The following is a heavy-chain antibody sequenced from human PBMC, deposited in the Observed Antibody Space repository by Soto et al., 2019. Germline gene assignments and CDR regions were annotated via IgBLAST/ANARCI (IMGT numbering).Heavy chain of an antibody. V-gene: IGHV1-18*01. CDR2: VSAYDGDT. Sequence: QVQLVQSGTEVKKPGASVKVSCKASSYTFTSYGIIWVRQAPGQGLEWMGWVSAYDGDTNYAQNLRGRVTMTTDTYTSPAYMELRSLRSDDTALYYCARDWDYVDNDDVFDIWGQGTMVIVTS. D-gene: IGHD4-17*01. J-gene: IGHJ3*02. CDR1: SYTFTSYG. CDR3: ARDWDYVDNDDVFDI.